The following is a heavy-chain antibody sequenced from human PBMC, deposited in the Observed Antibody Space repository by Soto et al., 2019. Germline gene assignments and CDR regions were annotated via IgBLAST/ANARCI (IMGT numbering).Heavy chain of an antibody. CDR1: GGTISSYA. J-gene: IGHJ3*02. Sequence: ASVKVSCKASGGTISSYAISWVRQAPGKGLEWMGGFDPEDGETIYAQKFQGRVTMTEDTSTDTAYMELSSLRSEDTAVYYCATDRRITIFGVVTHDAFDIWGQGTMVTVSS. D-gene: IGHD3-3*01. CDR2: FDPEDGET. CDR3: ATDRRITIFGVVTHDAFDI. V-gene: IGHV1-24*01.